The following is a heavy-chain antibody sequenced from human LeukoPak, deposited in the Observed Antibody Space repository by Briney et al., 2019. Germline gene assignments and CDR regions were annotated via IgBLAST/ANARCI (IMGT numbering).Heavy chain of an antibody. D-gene: IGHD2-2*01. V-gene: IGHV3-21*01. CDR1: GFTFSSYS. Sequence: GGSLRLSCAASGFTFSSYSINWVRQAPGKGLEWVSSISSSSSYIYYADSVKGRFTISRDNAKNSLYLQMNSLRAEDTAVYYCARDGGYCSSTSCLAEYDYWGQGTLVTVSS. CDR2: ISSSSSYI. CDR3: ARDGGYCSSTSCLAEYDY. J-gene: IGHJ4*02.